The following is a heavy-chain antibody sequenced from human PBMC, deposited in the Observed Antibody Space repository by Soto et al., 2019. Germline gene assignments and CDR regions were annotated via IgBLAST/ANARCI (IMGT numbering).Heavy chain of an antibody. CDR1: GFTFSSYG. CDR3: ATYVDTAMVTWFSYSSDFDY. V-gene: IGHV3-33*01. J-gene: IGHJ4*02. D-gene: IGHD5-18*01. Sequence: QVQLVESGGGVVQPGRSLRLSCAPSGFTFSSYGMHWVRQAPGKGLEWVAVIWYDGSNKYYADSVKGRFTISRDNSKNTLYLQMNSLRAEDTAVYYCATYVDTAMVTWFSYSSDFDYWGQGTLVTVSS. CDR2: IWYDGSNK.